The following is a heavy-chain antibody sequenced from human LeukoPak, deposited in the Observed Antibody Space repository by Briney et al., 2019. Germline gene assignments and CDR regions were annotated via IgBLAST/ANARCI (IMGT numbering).Heavy chain of an antibody. CDR1: GYTFTGYY. CDR3: ARGLLYSSGWLGQDY. J-gene: IGHJ4*02. D-gene: IGHD6-19*01. V-gene: IGHV1-2*02. Sequence: ASVKVSCKASGYTFTGYYMHWVRQAPGQGLEWMGWINPNSGGTNYAQKFQGRVTMTRDTSISTAYMELSRLRSDDTAVYYCARGLLYSSGWLGQDYWGQGTLVTVSS. CDR2: INPNSGGT.